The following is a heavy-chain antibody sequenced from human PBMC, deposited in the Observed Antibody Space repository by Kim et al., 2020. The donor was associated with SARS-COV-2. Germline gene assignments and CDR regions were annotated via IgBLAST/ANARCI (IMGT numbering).Heavy chain of an antibody. D-gene: IGHD3-10*01. J-gene: IGHJ5*02. CDR1: GLSLSHYG. CDR3: AKRGDYSGSGSYFPT. Sequence: GGSLRLSCAASGLSLSHYGMHWVRQGPGKGLEWVSSINLTGDRTYYADSVKGRFTVSRDISKNTLYLQINILRAEDTAVYYCAKRGDYSGSGSYFPTWGQGTLVTVSS. CDR2: INLTGDRT. V-gene: IGHV3-23*01.